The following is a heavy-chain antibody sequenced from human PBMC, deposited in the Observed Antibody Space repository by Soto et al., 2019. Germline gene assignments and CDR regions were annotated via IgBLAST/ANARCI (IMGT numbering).Heavy chain of an antibody. CDR1: GFTFSSYA. D-gene: IGHD2-15*01. Sequence: GGSLRLSCAASGFTFSSYAMSWVRQAPGKGLEWVGRIRSKANSYATAYAASVKGRFTISRDDSKNTAYLQMNSLKTEDTAVYYCIRLKSDGKNFKPPKDILVDDEAFDIWGKGTRVTV. CDR3: IRLKSDGKNFKPPKDILVDDEAFDI. V-gene: IGHV3-73*01. CDR2: IRSKANSYAT. J-gene: IGHJ3*02.